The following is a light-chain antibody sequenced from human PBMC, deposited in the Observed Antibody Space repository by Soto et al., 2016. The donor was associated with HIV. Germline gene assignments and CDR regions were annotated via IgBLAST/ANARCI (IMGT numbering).Light chain of an antibody. Sequence: DIQLTQSPSFLSASVGDRVTITCRASQGISNYVAWYQQNPGKAPKLLISGASTLQSGVPSRFSGSGSGTEFTLTISSLQPEDFATYYCQQYKSYPYTFGQGTKLEIK. V-gene: IGKV1-9*01. CDR2: GAS. CDR1: QGISNY. CDR3: QQYKSYPYT. J-gene: IGKJ2*01.